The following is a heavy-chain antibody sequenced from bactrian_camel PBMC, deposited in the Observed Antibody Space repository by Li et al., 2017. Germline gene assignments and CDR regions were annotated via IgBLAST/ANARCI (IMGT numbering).Heavy chain of an antibody. V-gene: IGHV3S42*01. CDR1: GYTLPMY. D-gene: IGHD4*01. J-gene: IGHJ6*01. CDR2: LDSDGSST. CDR3: AAEPAETCSFYSDDVADGGDFGH. Sequence: VQLVESGGGSVQAGGSRRLSCVASGYTLPMYMAWFRRLPGQEREGVAELDSDGSSTTYTNSVKGRFTISKDNAKNTLYLQMNSLKPEDTAMYYCAAEPAETCSFYSDDVADGGDFGHWGQGTQVTVS.